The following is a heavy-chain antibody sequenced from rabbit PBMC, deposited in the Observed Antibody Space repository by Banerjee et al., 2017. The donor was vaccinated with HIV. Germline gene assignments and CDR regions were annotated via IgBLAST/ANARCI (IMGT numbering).Heavy chain of an antibody. CDR2: IYASSGST. CDR3: ARDAFEAYTNNL. CDR1: GLDFSSSYW. J-gene: IGHJ4*01. Sequence: QSLEESGGDLVKPGASLTLTCTASGLDFSSSYWMCWVRQAPGKGLEWIACIYASSGSTWYANWAKGRFTISKTSSTTVTLQMTSLTAADTATYFCARDAFEAYTNNLWGPGTLVTVS. D-gene: IGHD1-1*01. V-gene: IGHV1S40*01.